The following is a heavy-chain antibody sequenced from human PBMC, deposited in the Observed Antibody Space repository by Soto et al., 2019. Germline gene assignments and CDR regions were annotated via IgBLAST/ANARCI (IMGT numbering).Heavy chain of an antibody. J-gene: IGHJ5*02. CDR1: GFTFSSDG. CDR2: IWYDGSNK. Sequence: GGSLRLSCAASGFTFSSDGMHWVRQAPGKGLEWVAVIWYDGSNKYYADSVKGRFTISRDNSKNTLYLQMNSLRAEDTAVYYCARESGYSSGWLEPWGQGTLVTVSS. V-gene: IGHV3-33*01. D-gene: IGHD5-12*01. CDR3: ARESGYSSGWLEP.